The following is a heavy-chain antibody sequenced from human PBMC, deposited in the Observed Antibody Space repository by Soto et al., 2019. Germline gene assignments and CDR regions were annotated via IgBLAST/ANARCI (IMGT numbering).Heavy chain of an antibody. CDR1: GCSISGGTYY. Sequence: HXETLSLTCTVAGCSISGGTYYWGWIRQPRGKGLEWIGTIHYTGSTYYNPSLKSRVTVSVDTSKNEFSLRLTSVTAPDTAVYFCARHWRYSGSYSSFWYFDIWGRGTLVTVS. CDR3: ARHWRYSGSYSSFWYFDI. D-gene: IGHD1-26*01. CDR2: IHYTGST. J-gene: IGHJ2*01. V-gene: IGHV4-39*01.